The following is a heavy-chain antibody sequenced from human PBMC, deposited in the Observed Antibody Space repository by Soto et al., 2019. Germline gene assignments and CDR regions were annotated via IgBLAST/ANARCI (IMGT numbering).Heavy chain of an antibody. CDR2: IFFSGRT. CDR3: ARRYGGNFDY. CDR1: GGSVNRVYYY. V-gene: IGHV4-30-4*01. J-gene: IGHJ4*02. D-gene: IGHD1-26*01. Sequence: PSETLSLTFTVSGGSVNRVYYYWSWIRQPPAEGLEWIGYIFFSGRTDYNPSLKSRVSISVDTSKNQFSLELTSVTAADTAVYYCARRYGGNFDYWGQGTLVTVSS.